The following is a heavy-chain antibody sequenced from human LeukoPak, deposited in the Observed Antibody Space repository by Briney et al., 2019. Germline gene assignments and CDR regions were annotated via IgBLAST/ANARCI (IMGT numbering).Heavy chain of an antibody. D-gene: IGHD3/OR15-3a*01. CDR3: ARGGRGASNWTPYNWFDP. Sequence: GGSLRLSCAASGFTFSSYAMGWVRQAPGKGLEWVALVWYDGTIKYYADSVKGRFTISRDNSKNTLFLQMSSLRAEDTALYYCARGGRGASNWTPYNWFDPWGQGTLVTVSS. J-gene: IGHJ5*02. V-gene: IGHV3-33*08. CDR2: VWYDGTIK. CDR1: GFTFSSYA.